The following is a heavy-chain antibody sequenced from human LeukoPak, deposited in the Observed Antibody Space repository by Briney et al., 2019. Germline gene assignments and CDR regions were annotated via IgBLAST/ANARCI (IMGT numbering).Heavy chain of an antibody. D-gene: IGHD6-6*01. Sequence: GGSLRLSCAASGFTFDDYAMHWVRQAPGKGLEWVSGISWNSGSIGYADSVKGRFTISRDTAKTSLYLQMNSLSAEDMALYYCAKGTFRSSSSFTFDYWGQGTLVTVSS. CDR1: GFTFDDYA. J-gene: IGHJ4*02. V-gene: IGHV3-9*03. CDR2: ISWNSGSI. CDR3: AKGTFRSSSSFTFDY.